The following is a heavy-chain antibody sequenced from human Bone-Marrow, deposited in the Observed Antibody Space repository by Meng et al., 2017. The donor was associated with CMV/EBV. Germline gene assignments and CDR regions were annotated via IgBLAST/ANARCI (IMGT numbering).Heavy chain of an antibody. CDR2: VYYSGST. CDR3: AREMGDWNDPYGMDV. V-gene: IGHV4-39*07. D-gene: IGHD1-1*01. CDR1: GGSISSSSYY. J-gene: IGHJ6*02. Sequence: SETLSLTCTVSGGSISSSSYYWGWIRQPPGKGLEWIGTVYYSGSTFYSPSLKSRVTISADTSKNQFSLKLSSVTAADTAVYYCAREMGDWNDPYGMDVWGQGTTVTVSS.